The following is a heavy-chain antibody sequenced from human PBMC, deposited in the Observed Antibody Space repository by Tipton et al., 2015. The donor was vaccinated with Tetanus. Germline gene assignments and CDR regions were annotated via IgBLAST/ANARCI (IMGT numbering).Heavy chain of an antibody. CDR3: ARPYGSGSDDAFDI. CDR2: ITISGSTI. D-gene: IGHD3-10*01. Sequence: SLRLSCAASGFTFSDYYMTWIRQAPGKGLEWVSYITISGSTIYYADSVKGRFTISRDNAKNSLYLQMNSLRAEDTAFYYCARPYGSGSDDAFDIWGQGTMVTVSS. V-gene: IGHV3-11*01. CDR1: GFTFSDYY. J-gene: IGHJ3*02.